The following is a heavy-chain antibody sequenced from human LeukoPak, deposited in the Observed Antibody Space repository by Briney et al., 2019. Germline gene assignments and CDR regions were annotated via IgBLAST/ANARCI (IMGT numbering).Heavy chain of an antibody. Sequence: ASVKVSCKASGGTFSSYAISWVRQAPGQGLEWMGRIIPILGIANYAQKFQGRVTITADKSTSTAYMELSSLRSEDTAVYYCARDAYDILTGYYYFDYWGQGTLVTVSS. CDR1: GGTFSSYA. CDR2: IIPILGIA. CDR3: ARDAYDILTGYYYFDY. D-gene: IGHD3-9*01. V-gene: IGHV1-69*04. J-gene: IGHJ4*02.